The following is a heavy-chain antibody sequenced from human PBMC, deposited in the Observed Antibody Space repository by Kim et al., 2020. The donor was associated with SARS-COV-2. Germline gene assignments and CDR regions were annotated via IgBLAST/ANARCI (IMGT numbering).Heavy chain of an antibody. CDR2: INHSGST. D-gene: IGHD3-9*01. V-gene: IGHV4-34*01. Sequence: SETLSLTCAVYGGSFSGYYWSWIRQPPGKGLEWIGEINHSGSTNYNPSLKSRVTISVDTSKNQFSLKLSSVTAADTAVYYCARADILTGYLSDYYYYGMDVWGQGTTVTVSS. CDR3: ARADILTGYLSDYYYYGMDV. J-gene: IGHJ6*02. CDR1: GGSFSGYY.